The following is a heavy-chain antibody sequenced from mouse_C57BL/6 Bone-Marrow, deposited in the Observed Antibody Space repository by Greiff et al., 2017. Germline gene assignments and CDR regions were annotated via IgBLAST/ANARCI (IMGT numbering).Heavy chain of an antibody. CDR1: GYTFTSYW. J-gene: IGHJ1*03. V-gene: IGHV1-7*01. CDR3: ARIITTVEWYFDV. Sequence: VKLMESGAELAKPGASVKLSCKASGYTFTSYWMHWVKQRPGQGLEWIGYINPSSGYTKYNQKFKDKATLTADKSSSTAYMQLSSLTYEDSAVYYCARIITTVEWYFDVWGTGTTVTVSS. CDR2: INPSSGYT. D-gene: IGHD1-1*01.